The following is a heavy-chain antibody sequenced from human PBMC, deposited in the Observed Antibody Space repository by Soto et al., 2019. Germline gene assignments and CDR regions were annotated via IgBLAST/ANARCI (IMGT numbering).Heavy chain of an antibody. D-gene: IGHD6-6*01. CDR2: ISYDGSIK. Sequence: PGGSLRLSCAASGFTFSSYAMHWVRQAPGKGLEWVAVISYDGSIKYYADSVKGRFTISRDNSKNTLYLQMNSLRAEDTAVYYCARDREYSSSSVEIFDYWGQGTLVTVS. CDR3: ARDREYSSSSVEIFDY. V-gene: IGHV3-30-3*01. CDR1: GFTFSSYA. J-gene: IGHJ4*02.